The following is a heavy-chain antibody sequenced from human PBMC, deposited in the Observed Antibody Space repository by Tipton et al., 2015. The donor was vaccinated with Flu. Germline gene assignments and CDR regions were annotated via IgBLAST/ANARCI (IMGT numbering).Heavy chain of an antibody. V-gene: IGHV4-31*03. CDR2: IYYIGST. Sequence: TLSLTCTVSGGPISSGGDYWSWIRQHPGKGLEWIGHIYYIGSTYYNPSLKSRVTISIDTSKNQFSLKMKSVTATDMAVYYCARRDYSNYVSDPKSWFDPWGQGTLVAVSS. CDR3: ARRDYSNYVSDPKSWFDP. J-gene: IGHJ5*02. CDR1: GGPISSGGDY. D-gene: IGHD4-11*01.